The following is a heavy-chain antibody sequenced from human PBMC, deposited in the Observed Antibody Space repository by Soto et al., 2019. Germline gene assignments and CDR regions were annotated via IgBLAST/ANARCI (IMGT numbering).Heavy chain of an antibody. Sequence: QVPLVESGGGVVQPGRSLRLSCAASGFTFSSYAMHWVRQAPGKGLEWVAVISYDGSNKYYADSVKGRFTISRDNSKNTLYLQMNSLRAEDTAVYYCARGRGRGRAWVDWGQGTLVTVSS. CDR3: ARGRGRGRAWVD. J-gene: IGHJ4*02. D-gene: IGHD1-26*01. V-gene: IGHV3-30-3*01. CDR2: ISYDGSNK. CDR1: GFTFSSYA.